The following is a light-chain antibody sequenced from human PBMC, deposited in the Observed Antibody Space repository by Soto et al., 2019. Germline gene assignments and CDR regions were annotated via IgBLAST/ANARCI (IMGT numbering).Light chain of an antibody. CDR2: GNS. Sequence: QLVLTQPPSVSGAPGQRVTISCTGSSSNIGAGYDVHWYQQLPGTAPKLLIYGNSNRPSGVPDRFSGSKSGTSASLAITGLQAEDEADYYCQSYDSSLSVVFGGGTKLNVL. V-gene: IGLV1-40*01. CDR1: SSNIGAGYD. CDR3: QSYDSSLSVV. J-gene: IGLJ2*01.